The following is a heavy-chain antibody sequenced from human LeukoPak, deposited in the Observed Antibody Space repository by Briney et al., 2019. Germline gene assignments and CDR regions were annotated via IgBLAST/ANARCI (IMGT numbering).Heavy chain of an antibody. CDR1: GFTFSSYA. Sequence: GGSLRLSCAASGFTFSSYAMSWVRQAPGKGLEWVSAISGSGGSTYYADSVKGRFTISRDNSKNTLYLQMNSLRAEDTAVYYCAKDSSSSVGYYYYYMDVWGKGTTVTVSS. D-gene: IGHD6-6*01. V-gene: IGHV3-23*01. J-gene: IGHJ6*03. CDR3: AKDSSSSVGYYYYYMDV. CDR2: ISGSGGST.